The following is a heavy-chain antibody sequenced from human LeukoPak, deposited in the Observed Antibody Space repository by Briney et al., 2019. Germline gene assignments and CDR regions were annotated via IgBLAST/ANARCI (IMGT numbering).Heavy chain of an antibody. CDR3: AKGGPKILEWLLSDY. V-gene: IGHV3-30*18. CDR2: ISYDGSNK. D-gene: IGHD3-3*01. Sequence: GRSLRLSCAASGFTFSSYGMHWVRQAPGKGLEWVAVISYDGSNKYYADSVKGRFTISRDNSKNTLYLQMNSLRAEDTAVYYCAKGGPKILEWLLSDYWGQGTLVTVSS. J-gene: IGHJ4*02. CDR1: GFTFSSYG.